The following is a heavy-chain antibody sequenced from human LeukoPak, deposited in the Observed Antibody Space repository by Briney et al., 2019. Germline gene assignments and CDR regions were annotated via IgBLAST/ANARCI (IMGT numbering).Heavy chain of an antibody. CDR3: ARGDYNDGAGYLDH. CDR1: GGSIFSGDYY. V-gene: IGHV4-30-4*01. D-gene: IGHD3-22*01. Sequence: SQTLSLTCTVSGGSIFSGDYYWNWIRQPPGKGLEWIGYIYYNGITYYNPSLESRVTISVDTSKNQFSLKLSFVTAADTAVYYCARGDYNDGAGYLDHWGQGTLVPVSS. CDR2: IYYNGIT. J-gene: IGHJ5*02.